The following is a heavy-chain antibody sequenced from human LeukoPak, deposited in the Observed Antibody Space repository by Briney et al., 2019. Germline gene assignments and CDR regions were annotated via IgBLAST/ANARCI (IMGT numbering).Heavy chain of an antibody. J-gene: IGHJ4*02. CDR1: GFTFSSYA. D-gene: IGHD6-13*01. V-gene: IGHV3-64D*06. CDR2: ISSNGGST. CDR3: VKPRGYSSSWYYFDY. Sequence: PGGSLRLSCSASGFTFSSYAMHWVRQAPGKGLEYVSAISSNGGSTYYADSVKGRFTISRDSSKNTLYLQMSSLRAEDTAVYYCVKPRGYSSSWYYFDYWGQGTLVTVSS.